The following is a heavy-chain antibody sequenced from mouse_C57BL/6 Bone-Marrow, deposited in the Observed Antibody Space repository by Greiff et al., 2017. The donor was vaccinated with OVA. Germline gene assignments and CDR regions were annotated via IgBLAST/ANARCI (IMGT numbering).Heavy chain of an antibody. CDR1: GFTFSDYY. J-gene: IGHJ4*01. Sequence: DVKLVESGGGLVQPGGSLKLSCAASGFTFSDYYMYWVRQTPEKRLEWVAYISNGGGSTYYPDTVKGRFTISRDNAKNTLYLQMSRLKAEDTAMYYCARGGAMDDWGQGTSVTVSS. V-gene: IGHV5-12*01. CDR3: ARGGAMDD. CDR2: ISNGGGST.